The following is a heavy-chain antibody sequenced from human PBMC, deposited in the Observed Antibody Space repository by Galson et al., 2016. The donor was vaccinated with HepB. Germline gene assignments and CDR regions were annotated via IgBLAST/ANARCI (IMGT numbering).Heavy chain of an antibody. CDR1: GFTSHIYW. CDR3: AGGYFWFGEGLSDY. J-gene: IGHJ4*02. CDR2: TKPDGSET. V-gene: IGHV3-7*03. Sequence: SLRLSCATSGFTSHIYWMSWVRQAPGKGLEWVANTKPDGSETYYVDSVKGRFSISRDNTQKSLYLQMNSLRAEDTAVYYCAGGYFWFGEGLSDYWGQGTLVTVSS. D-gene: IGHD3-10*01.